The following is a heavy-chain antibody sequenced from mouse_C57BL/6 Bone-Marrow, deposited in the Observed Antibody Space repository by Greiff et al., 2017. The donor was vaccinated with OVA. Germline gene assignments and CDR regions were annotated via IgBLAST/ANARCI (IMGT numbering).Heavy chain of an antibody. CDR3: TITTVVAPNY. Sequence: EVMLVESGAELVRPGASVKLSCTASGFNIKDDYMHWVKQRPEQGLEWIGWIDPENGDTEYASKFQGKATITADTSSNTAYLQLSSLTSEDTAVYYCTITTVVAPNYWGQGTSVTVSS. V-gene: IGHV14-4*01. CDR2: IDPENGDT. D-gene: IGHD1-1*01. J-gene: IGHJ4*01. CDR1: GFNIKDDY.